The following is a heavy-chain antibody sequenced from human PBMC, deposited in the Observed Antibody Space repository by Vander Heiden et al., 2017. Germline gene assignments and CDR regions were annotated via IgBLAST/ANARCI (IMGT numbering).Heavy chain of an antibody. CDR2: IYHSGSI. D-gene: IGHD1-26*01. Sequence: QVQLQESGPGLVKPSGTLSLTCAVSGGSISSSNWWSWVRQPPGKGLEWSGEIYHSGSINYNPSLKSRVTISVDKSKNQFSLKMSSVTAADTAVYYCARAREEWELLYDYWGQGTMVTVYS. CDR1: GGSISSSNW. J-gene: IGHJ4*02. CDR3: ARAREEWELLYDY. V-gene: IGHV4-4*02.